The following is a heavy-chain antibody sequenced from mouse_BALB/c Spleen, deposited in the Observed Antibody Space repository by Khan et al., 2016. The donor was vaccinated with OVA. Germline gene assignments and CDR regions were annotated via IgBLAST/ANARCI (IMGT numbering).Heavy chain of an antibody. V-gene: IGHV1-7*01. J-gene: IGHJ3*01. CDR3: GRRELYCIFTY. CDR2: IDPNTGYI. CDR1: GYTFITYW. Sequence: VQLQESGAELAKPGASLKLSCTASGYTFITYWIHWVQQRPGQGLEWIGYIDPNTGYIYFNQKFKDKATLTADKSSNTAYMQLTSLTSEDSAVHYCGRRELYCIFTYRGQGTLGTVSA. D-gene: IGHD2-12*01.